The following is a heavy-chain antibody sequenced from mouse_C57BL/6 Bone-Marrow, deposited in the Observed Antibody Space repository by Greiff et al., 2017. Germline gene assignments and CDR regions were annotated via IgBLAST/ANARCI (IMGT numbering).Heavy chain of an antibody. CDR3: AREGWPSYYFDY. V-gene: IGHV1-69*01. J-gene: IGHJ2*01. D-gene: IGHD2-3*01. CDR1: GYTFTSYW. Sequence: VQLQQPGAELVMPGASVKLSCKASGYTFTSYWMHWVKQRPGQGLEWIGEIDPSDSYTNYNQTFKGKSTLTVDNSSSTAYMQLSSLTSEDSAVYYCAREGWPSYYFDYWGQGTTLTVSS. CDR2: IDPSDSYT.